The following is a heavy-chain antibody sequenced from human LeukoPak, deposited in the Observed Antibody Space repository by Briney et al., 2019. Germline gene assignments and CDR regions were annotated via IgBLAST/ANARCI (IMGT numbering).Heavy chain of an antibody. V-gene: IGHV5-51*01. CDR3: ARRESSSSSEFDY. J-gene: IGHJ4*02. CDR1: GHSFTSYW. CDR2: IYPGDSGT. Sequence: GESLNISCQGSGHSFTSYWIGWVRQMPGKGLEWMGIIYPGDSGTRYSPSFQGQVTISADKSISTAYLQWSSLKASDTAMYYCARRESSSSSEFDYWGQGTLVTVSS. D-gene: IGHD6-6*01.